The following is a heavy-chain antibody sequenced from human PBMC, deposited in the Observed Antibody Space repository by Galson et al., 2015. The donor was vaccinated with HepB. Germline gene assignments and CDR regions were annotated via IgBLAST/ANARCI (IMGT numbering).Heavy chain of an antibody. CDR3: AKKYCSGTRCYPGFDY. CDR2: ISDSGGRT. V-gene: IGHV3-23*01. D-gene: IGHD2-2*01. CDR1: GFTFSSYA. J-gene: IGHJ4*02. Sequence: SLRLSCAASGFTFSSYAMSWVRQAPGKGLEWVSAISDSGGRTYYADYVKGRLTISRDNSKNTLYLQMNSLRAEDTAAYYCAKKYCSGTRCYPGFDYWGQGTLVTVSS.